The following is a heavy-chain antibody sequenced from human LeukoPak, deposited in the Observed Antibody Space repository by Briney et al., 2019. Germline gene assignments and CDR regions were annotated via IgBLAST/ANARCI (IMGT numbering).Heavy chain of an antibody. Sequence: GRTLRLSCAASGFTFSSYAMHWVRQAPGKGLEWVALIPYDGSNKYYADSVKGRFTVSRDNSKNTLYLQMNSLKTEDTAVYYCTTYVYYGSGSPIDYWGQGTLVTVSS. CDR1: GFTFSSYA. CDR3: TTYVYYGSGSPIDY. CDR2: IPYDGSNK. D-gene: IGHD3-10*01. J-gene: IGHJ4*02. V-gene: IGHV3-30*04.